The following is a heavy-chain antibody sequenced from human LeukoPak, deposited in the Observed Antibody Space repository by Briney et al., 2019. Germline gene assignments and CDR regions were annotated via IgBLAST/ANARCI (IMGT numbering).Heavy chain of an antibody. V-gene: IGHV3-30*01. Sequence: GGSLRLSCAASGFTFSSYAMHWVRLAPGKGLEWVAVISYDGSNKYYADSVKGRFTISRDNSKNTLYLQMNSLRAEDTAVYYCARGSIAAAGANDYWGQGTLVTVSS. CDR1: GFTFSSYA. CDR2: ISYDGSNK. CDR3: ARGSIAAAGANDY. D-gene: IGHD6-13*01. J-gene: IGHJ4*02.